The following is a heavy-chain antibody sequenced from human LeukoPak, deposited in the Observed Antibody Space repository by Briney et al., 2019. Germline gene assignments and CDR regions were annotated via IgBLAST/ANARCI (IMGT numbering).Heavy chain of an antibody. J-gene: IGHJ4*02. CDR1: GFTFSSYG. CDR2: IWYDGSNK. V-gene: IGHV3-33*01. CDR3: ARAGYYYDSSGYYPGY. D-gene: IGHD3-22*01. Sequence: GGSLRLSCAASGFTFSSYGMHWVRQAPGKGLEWVAVIWYDGSNKYYADSVKGRFTISRGNSKNTLYLQMNSLRAEDTAVYYCARAGYYYDSSGYYPGYWGQGTLVTVSS.